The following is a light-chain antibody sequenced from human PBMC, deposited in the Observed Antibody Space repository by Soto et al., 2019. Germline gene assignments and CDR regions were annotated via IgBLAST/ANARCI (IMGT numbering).Light chain of an antibody. V-gene: IGKV2-28*01. J-gene: IGKJ2*01. Sequence: DIVMTQSPLSLPVTPGEPASISCRSSQSLLHSNGYNYLDWYLQKPGPSPLLLIYLGSNGASCVPDRFSGHGSGTDFTLTISRVEAEDVGVYYCMQGLQTPQTFGQGTTLEIK. CDR1: QSLLHSNGYNY. CDR3: MQGLQTPQT. CDR2: LGS.